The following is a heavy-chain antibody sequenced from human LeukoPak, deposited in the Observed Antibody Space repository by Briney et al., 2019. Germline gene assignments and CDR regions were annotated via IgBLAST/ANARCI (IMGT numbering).Heavy chain of an antibody. J-gene: IGHJ5*02. CDR2: INHSGST. CDR1: GGSFSGYY. Sequence: SETLSLTCAVYGGSFSGYYWSWIRQPPGKGLEWIGEINHSGSTNYNPSLKSRVTISVDRSKNQFSLKLSSVTAADTAVYYCARGRDVVVVAATPALPNWFDPWGQGTLVTVSS. D-gene: IGHD2-15*01. CDR3: ARGRDVVVVAATPALPNWFDP. V-gene: IGHV4-34*01.